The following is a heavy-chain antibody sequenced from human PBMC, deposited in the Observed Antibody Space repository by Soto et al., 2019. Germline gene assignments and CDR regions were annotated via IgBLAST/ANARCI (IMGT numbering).Heavy chain of an antibody. CDR1: GFTFSSYA. D-gene: IGHD2-15*01. J-gene: IGHJ4*02. CDR2: ISYDGRHK. CDR3: ARERDSFDD. V-gene: IGHV3-30*04. Sequence: QVQLVESGGGVVQPGRSLRLSCTASGFTFSSYAMQWVRQAPGKGLEWVAFISYDGRHKFYADSVRGRFTISRDNSKNTLYLQMNSLRAEDTAVYYCARERDSFDDWGQGTLVTVSS.